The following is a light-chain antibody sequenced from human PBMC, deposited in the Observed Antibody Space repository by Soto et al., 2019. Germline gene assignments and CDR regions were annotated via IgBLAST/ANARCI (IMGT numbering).Light chain of an antibody. CDR1: QSVSNNY. CDR2: GAS. CDR3: QQYGSSGT. V-gene: IGKV3-20*01. Sequence: ELELAQYQGTMALSPGERATLPFTASQSVSNNYLAWYQQQPGQAPRLLIYGASNRATGLPDWFSSSGSATVFTITISRLEPEDFAVYYRQQYGSSGTFGQATKGDIK. J-gene: IGKJ1*01.